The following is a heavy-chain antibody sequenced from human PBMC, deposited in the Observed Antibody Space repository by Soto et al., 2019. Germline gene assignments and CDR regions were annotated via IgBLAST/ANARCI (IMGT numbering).Heavy chain of an antibody. CDR2: VNPNSGTT. CDR3: ARDSRRVGYGDDIL. D-gene: IGHD4-17*01. Sequence: QVQLVQSGAEVKKPGDSVKVSCKASGYTFVDYYLHWVRQAPGQGLEWMGWVNPNSGTTNYAQKFQGRVIMITDTSTTTAYMELSRLRSDDTAVYFCARDSRRVGYGDDILWGQGTLVTVSS. J-gene: IGHJ4*02. V-gene: IGHV1-2*02. CDR1: GYTFVDYY.